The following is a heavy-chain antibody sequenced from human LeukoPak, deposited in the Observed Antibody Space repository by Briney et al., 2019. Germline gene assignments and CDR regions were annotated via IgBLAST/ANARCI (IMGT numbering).Heavy chain of an antibody. CDR1: GFTFSSYA. CDR3: ATLLGIVVVPAPPTDAFDI. V-gene: IGHV3-23*01. CDR2: ISGSGGST. D-gene: IGHD2-2*01. J-gene: IGHJ3*02. Sequence: GGSLRLSCAASGFTFSSYAMSWVRQAPGKGLEWVSAISGSGGSTYYADSVKGRFTISRDNSKNTLYLQMNSLRAEDTAVYYCATLLGIVVVPAPPTDAFDIWGQGTMVTVSS.